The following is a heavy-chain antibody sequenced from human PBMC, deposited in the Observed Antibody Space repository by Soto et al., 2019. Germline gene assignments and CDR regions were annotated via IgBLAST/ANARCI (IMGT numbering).Heavy chain of an antibody. D-gene: IGHD6-13*01. CDR1: GGYFSGYY. CDR2: IKHSGST. CDR3: ARGKHVYSSSWFDY. V-gene: IGHV4-34*01. J-gene: IGHJ4*02. Sequence: QVQLQQWGAGLLKPSETLSLTFAVYGGYFSGYYWIWIRQPPGKGLEWIVEIKHSGSTHYNPSLQSRVTTSVDPSKDQFFLKPNSVTAADTAVYYCARGKHVYSSSWFDYCGQGTLFTVSS.